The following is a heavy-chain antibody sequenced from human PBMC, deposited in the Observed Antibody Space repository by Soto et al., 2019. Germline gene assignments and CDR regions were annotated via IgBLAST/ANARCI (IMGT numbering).Heavy chain of an antibody. V-gene: IGHV4-59*01. J-gene: IGHJ4*02. CDR1: GGSISDYY. D-gene: IGHD3-22*01. Sequence: SETLSLTCRVSGGSISDYYWSWIRQPPGKGLEWIGYIYYGWNTNYNPSLKSRVTISVDTSKNQFSLKLISVTAADTAVYYCARDREYYESSGLYFDYWGQGTLVTVSS. CDR3: ARDREYYESSGLYFDY. CDR2: IYYGWNT.